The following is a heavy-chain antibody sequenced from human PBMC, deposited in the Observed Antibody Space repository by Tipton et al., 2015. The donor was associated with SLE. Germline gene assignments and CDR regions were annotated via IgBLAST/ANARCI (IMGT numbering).Heavy chain of an antibody. D-gene: IGHD4-23*01. Sequence: TLSLTCTVYGESLSGHYWIWIRQPPGKGLEWIGDINHSGRIDYNPSLMSRVTISEATSTKQFSLTLTSVTAADTGVYYCARGGGSYYDYWGQGTLVTVSS. CDR1: GESLSGHY. CDR3: ARGGGSYYDY. CDR2: INHSGRI. J-gene: IGHJ4*02. V-gene: IGHV4-34*01.